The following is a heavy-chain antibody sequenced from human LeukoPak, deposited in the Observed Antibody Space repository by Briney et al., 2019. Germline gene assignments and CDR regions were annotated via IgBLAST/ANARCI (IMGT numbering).Heavy chain of an antibody. J-gene: IGHJ6*02. CDR1: GFTFGDYA. V-gene: IGHV3-49*04. Sequence: GGSLRLSCTASGFTFGDYAMSWVRQAPGKGLEWVGFIRSKAYGGTTEYAASVKGRFTISRDDSKSIDYLQMNSLKTEDTAVYYCTGDLPDTAMVTLRYYYGMDVLGQGTTVTVSS. CDR2: IRSKAYGGTT. D-gene: IGHD5-18*01. CDR3: TGDLPDTAMVTLRYYYGMDV.